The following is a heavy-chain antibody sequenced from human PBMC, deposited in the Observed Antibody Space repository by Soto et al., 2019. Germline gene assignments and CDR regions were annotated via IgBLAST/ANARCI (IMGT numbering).Heavy chain of an antibody. V-gene: IGHV4-31*03. CDR3: ARGGTTVITFAFDI. Sequence: SETLSLTCTVSSGSINSGAYYWSWIRQHPGKGLEWIAYIYNSATTHYNPSLKSRITISLDTSKNQFSLKLSSVTAADTAVYHCARGGTTVITFAFDIWGQGTMVTVSS. CDR1: SGSINSGAYY. D-gene: IGHD4-17*01. CDR2: IYNSATT. J-gene: IGHJ3*02.